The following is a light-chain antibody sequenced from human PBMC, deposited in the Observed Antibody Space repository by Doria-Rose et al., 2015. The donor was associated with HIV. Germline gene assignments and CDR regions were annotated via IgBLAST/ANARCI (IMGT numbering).Light chain of an antibody. Sequence: QPVLTQPASVSGSPGQSITISCTGTSSDVGVYSHVSWYQQHPGKAPKLIIYEVSYRPSGVSSRFSGSKSGNTASLTISGLQDEDESDYYCSSYAGSSTFVFGTGTKVTVL. CDR2: EVS. CDR3: SSYAGSSTFV. V-gene: IGLV2-14*01. J-gene: IGLJ1*01. CDR1: SSDVGVYSH.